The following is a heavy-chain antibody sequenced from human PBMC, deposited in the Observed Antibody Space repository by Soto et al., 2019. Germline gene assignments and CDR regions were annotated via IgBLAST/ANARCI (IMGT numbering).Heavy chain of an antibody. D-gene: IGHD5-18*01. CDR3: ARVRGLYSYGHSSFFDY. CDR2: ISHSGST. Sequence: SETLSLTCAVYGGSFSGFYWSWIRQPPGKGLEWIGEISHSGSTNYNPSLKSRVTISVDTSKNQFSLKLSSVTAADTAVYYCARVRGLYSYGHSSFFDYWGQGTLVTVSS. J-gene: IGHJ4*02. CDR1: GGSFSGFY. V-gene: IGHV4-34*01.